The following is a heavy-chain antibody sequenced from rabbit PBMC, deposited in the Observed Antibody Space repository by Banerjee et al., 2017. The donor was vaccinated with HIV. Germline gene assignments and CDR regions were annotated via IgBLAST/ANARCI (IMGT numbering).Heavy chain of an antibody. CDR2: IYAGSGGAT. CDR3: ARDRDYSDGATAGAYAL. V-gene: IGHV1S40*01. J-gene: IGHJ3*01. Sequence: QSLEESGGDLVKPGASLTLTCTASGFSFSSSYYMCWVRQAPGKGLEWIACIYAGSGGATYYASWAKGRFTISKTSSTTVTLQMTSLTAADTATYFCARDRDYSDGATAGAYALWGQGTLVTVS. CDR1: GFSFSSSYY. D-gene: IGHD6-1*01.